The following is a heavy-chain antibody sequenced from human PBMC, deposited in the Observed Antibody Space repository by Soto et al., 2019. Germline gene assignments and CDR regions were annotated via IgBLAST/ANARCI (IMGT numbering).Heavy chain of an antibody. Sequence: GGSLRLSCAASGFTFSSYAMHWVRQAPGKGLEWVAVISYDGSNKYYADSVKGRFTISRDNSKNTLYLQMNSLRAEDTAVYYCARLFPKYSSSSARYYGMDVWGQGTTVTVSS. D-gene: IGHD6-6*01. CDR1: GFTFSSYA. CDR3: ARLFPKYSSSSARYYGMDV. J-gene: IGHJ6*02. V-gene: IGHV3-30-3*01. CDR2: ISYDGSNK.